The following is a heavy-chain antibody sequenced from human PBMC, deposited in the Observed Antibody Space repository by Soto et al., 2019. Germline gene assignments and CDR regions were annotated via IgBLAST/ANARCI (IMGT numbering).Heavy chain of an antibody. Sequence: PSETLSLTCAVSCYSISSGYYWGWIRQPPGKGLEWIGSIYHSGSTYYNPSLKSRVTISVDTSKNQFSLKLSSVTAADTAVYYCARWVGATYYFDYWGQGTLVTVSS. CDR1: CYSISSGYY. CDR3: ARWVGATYYFDY. J-gene: IGHJ4*02. CDR2: IYHSGST. D-gene: IGHD1-26*01. V-gene: IGHV4-38-2*01.